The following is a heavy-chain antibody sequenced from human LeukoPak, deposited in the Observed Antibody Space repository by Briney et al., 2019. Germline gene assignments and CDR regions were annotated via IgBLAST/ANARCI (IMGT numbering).Heavy chain of an antibody. D-gene: IGHD2-2*01. V-gene: IGHV3-21*01. CDR1: GFTFSRYN. J-gene: IGHJ4*02. Sequence: GGSLRLSCAASGFTFSRYNMNWVRQAPGKGLERVSSISSSSSFIYYADSVKGRFTISRDNAKNSLYLQMNSLRAEDTAVYYCARDPPLGSCSTISCPHLDYWGQGTLVTVSS. CDR3: ARDPPLGSCSTISCPHLDY. CDR2: ISSSSSFI.